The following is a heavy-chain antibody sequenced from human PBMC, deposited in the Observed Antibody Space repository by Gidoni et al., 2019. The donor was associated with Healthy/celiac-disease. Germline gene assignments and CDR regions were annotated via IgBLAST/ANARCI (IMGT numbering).Heavy chain of an antibody. V-gene: IGHV1-18*01. J-gene: IGHJ4*02. CDR2: ISTYNGNT. CDR3: ARDGDLTTVTDIDY. D-gene: IGHD4-17*01. CDR1: GYTFNNYG. Sequence: VQLVQSGAEVKKPGASVKVSCKASGYTFNNYGISWVRQAPGQGLEWMGWISTYNGNTNYVQKLQGRVILTTDTSTSTAYMELRSLESDDTAVYYCARDGDLTTVTDIDYWGQGTLVTVSS.